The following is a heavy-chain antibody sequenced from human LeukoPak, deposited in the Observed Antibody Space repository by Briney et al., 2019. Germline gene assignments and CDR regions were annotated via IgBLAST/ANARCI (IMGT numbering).Heavy chain of an antibody. Sequence: SGGSLRLSCVASGFSFGNYAMSWVRQAPGKGLQWVSQISGTGGATWYAGFARDRFTISRDNSEKTLYLQMSGLRVEDTAMYYCVKDPRDTYGTNWFVSWGQGTLLIVSS. CDR3: VKDPRDTYGTNWFVS. CDR1: GFSFGNYA. J-gene: IGHJ5*01. D-gene: IGHD2-21*01. V-gene: IGHV3-23*01. CDR2: ISGTGGAT.